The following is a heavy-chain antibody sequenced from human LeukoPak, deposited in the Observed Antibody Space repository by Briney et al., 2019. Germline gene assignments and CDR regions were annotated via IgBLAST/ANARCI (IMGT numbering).Heavy chain of an antibody. Sequence: SETLSLTCTVSDGSINGYYWSWIRQSPGKGLESLGYIYYTGSTNYNPSLKSRVTISVDTSKNQFSMKLSSVTAADTAVYYCARGAYSDSSGYYEAHPDYWGQGTLVTVSS. CDR2: IYYTGST. CDR3: ARGAYSDSSGYYEAHPDY. J-gene: IGHJ4*02. CDR1: DGSINGYY. D-gene: IGHD3-22*01. V-gene: IGHV4-59*01.